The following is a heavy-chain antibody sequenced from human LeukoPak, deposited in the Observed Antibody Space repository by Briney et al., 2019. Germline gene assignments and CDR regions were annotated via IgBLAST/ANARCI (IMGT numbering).Heavy chain of an antibody. Sequence: GGSLRLSCAASGFTFSSYGMHWDRQAPGKGLEWVAVISYDGSNKYYADSVKGRFTISRDNSKNTLYLQMNSLRAEDTAVYYCAKDQVAARPYYYYMDVWGKGTTVTVSS. D-gene: IGHD6-6*01. CDR1: GFTFSSYG. CDR2: ISYDGSNK. V-gene: IGHV3-30*18. CDR3: AKDQVAARPYYYYMDV. J-gene: IGHJ6*03.